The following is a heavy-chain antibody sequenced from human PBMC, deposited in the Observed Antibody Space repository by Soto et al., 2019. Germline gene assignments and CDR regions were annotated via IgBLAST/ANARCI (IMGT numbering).Heavy chain of an antibody. D-gene: IGHD3-22*01. V-gene: IGHV1-2*04. Sequence: ASVKVSCKASGYTFTSYYMHWVRQAPGRGLEWLGWINPNSGGTNYAQKFQGWVTMTRDTSISTAYMELSRLRSDDTAVYYCARVGRGSGYNHYYYYYGMDVWGQGTTVTVSS. J-gene: IGHJ6*02. CDR1: GYTFTSYY. CDR2: INPNSGGT. CDR3: ARVGRGSGYNHYYYYYGMDV.